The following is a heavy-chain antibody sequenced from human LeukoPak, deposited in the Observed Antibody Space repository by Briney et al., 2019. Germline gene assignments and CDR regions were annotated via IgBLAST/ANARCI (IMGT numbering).Heavy chain of an antibody. CDR3: ARSLGAEEDERAFDY. J-gene: IGHJ4*02. D-gene: IGHD1-26*01. Sequence: GGSLRLSCAASGFTFSSYSMNWVRQAPGKGLEWVSSISSSSSYIYYADSVKGRFTISRDNAKNSLYLQMNSLRAEDTAVYYCARSLGAEEDERAFDYWGQGTLVTVSS. CDR1: GFTFSSYS. V-gene: IGHV3-21*01. CDR2: ISSSSSYI.